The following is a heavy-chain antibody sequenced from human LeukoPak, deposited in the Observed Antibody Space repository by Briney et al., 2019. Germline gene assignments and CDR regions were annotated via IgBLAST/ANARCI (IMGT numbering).Heavy chain of an antibody. V-gene: IGHV4-30-2*01. CDR2: IYHSEST. D-gene: IGHD2-15*01. CDR1: GGSISSGGYS. Sequence: SETLSLTCAVSGGSISSGGYSWSWIRQPPGKGLEWIEYIYHSESTYYNPSLKSRVTISVDRSKNQFSLKLSSVTAADTAVYYCARGRRGGGSFDYWGQGTLVTVSS. CDR3: ARGRRGGGSFDY. J-gene: IGHJ4*02.